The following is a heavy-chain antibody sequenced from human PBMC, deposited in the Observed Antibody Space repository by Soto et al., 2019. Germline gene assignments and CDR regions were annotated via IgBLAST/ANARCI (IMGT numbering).Heavy chain of an antibody. CDR2: ISGGGGYT. CDR3: AKDLADYDFWSGYYSPAFDI. D-gene: IGHD3-3*01. Sequence: GGSLRLSCTASGFTFSSYAMNWVRQAPGQGLEWVSVISGGGGYTYYADSVKGRFTISGDNSKKKLYLQMNSLRAEDTAVYYCAKDLADYDFWSGYYSPAFDIWGQGTMVTVSS. CDR1: GFTFSSYA. V-gene: IGHV3-23*01. J-gene: IGHJ3*02.